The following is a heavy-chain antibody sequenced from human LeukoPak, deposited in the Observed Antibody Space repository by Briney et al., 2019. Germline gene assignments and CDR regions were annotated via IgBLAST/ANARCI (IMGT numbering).Heavy chain of an antibody. J-gene: IGHJ3*02. CDR1: GGSISRGTW. CDR3: ARPDDSSGYIDAFDI. D-gene: IGHD3-22*01. Sequence: PSGTLSLTCAVSGGSISRGTWWSWVRQPPGKGLEWIGEIYHSGSTNNNPSLKSRVTISVDKSKNQFSLKLSSVTAADTAVYYCARPDDSSGYIDAFDIWGQGTMVTVSS. V-gene: IGHV4-4*02. CDR2: IYHSGST.